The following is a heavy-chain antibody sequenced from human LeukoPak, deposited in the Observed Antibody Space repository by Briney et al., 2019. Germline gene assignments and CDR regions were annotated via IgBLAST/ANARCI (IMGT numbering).Heavy chain of an antibody. CDR1: GXSISSFY. D-gene: IGHD5-18*01. Sequence: ASETLSLTWTASGXSISSFYRSWIRQPPGKGLEWIGYIYYSGSTNYNPSLKSRVTISVDTSKNQFSLKLRSVTAADTAVYYCARHVGYGNNWFDPWGQGTLVTVSS. J-gene: IGHJ5*02. CDR2: IYYSGST. V-gene: IGHV4-59*08. CDR3: ARHVGYGNNWFDP.